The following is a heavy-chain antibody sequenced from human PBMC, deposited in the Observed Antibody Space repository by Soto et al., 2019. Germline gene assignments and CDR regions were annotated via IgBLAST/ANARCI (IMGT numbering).Heavy chain of an antibody. D-gene: IGHD1-26*01. Sequence: QVQLQESGPGLVKPSQTLSLTCTVSGGSISSGGYYWSWIRQHPGKGLEWIGYIYYSGSTYYNPSLKRRVTISADPSKNQFSLKLSSVTPAATAVYYCAREGGIVGATAADYWGQGTLVTVSS. CDR3: AREGGIVGATAADY. J-gene: IGHJ4*02. CDR1: GGSISSGGYY. V-gene: IGHV4-31*03. CDR2: IYYSGST.